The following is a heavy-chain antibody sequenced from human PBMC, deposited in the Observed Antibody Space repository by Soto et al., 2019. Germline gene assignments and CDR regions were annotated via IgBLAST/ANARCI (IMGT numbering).Heavy chain of an antibody. CDR3: ARRGKTTVTTLGY. CDR1: GYTFTSYG. CDR2: ISAYNGNT. Sequence: QVQLVQSGAEVKKPGASVKVSCKASGYTFTSYGISWVRQAPGQGLEWMGWISAYNGNTNYAQKLQGRVTINCDTSTSTGAMELRRVRSDDTAVYYCARRGKTTVTTLGYWGEGPLDTVSS. J-gene: IGHJ4*02. V-gene: IGHV1-18*01. D-gene: IGHD4-17*01.